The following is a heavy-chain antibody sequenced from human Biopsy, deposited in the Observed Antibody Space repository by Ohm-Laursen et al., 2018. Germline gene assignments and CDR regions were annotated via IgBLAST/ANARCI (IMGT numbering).Heavy chain of an antibody. CDR3: ATKLTGYFHH. CDR2: NIPILGTG. Sequence: SVKVSCKSPEGTFSNYGVNWVRQAPGQGLEWLGGNIPILGTGNYAQKFQDRVTVAADTSTSTATMELRSLRSDDTAVYYCATKLTGYFHHWGQGTLVTVSS. CDR1: EGTFSNYG. J-gene: IGHJ1*01. D-gene: IGHD3-9*01. V-gene: IGHV1-69*06.